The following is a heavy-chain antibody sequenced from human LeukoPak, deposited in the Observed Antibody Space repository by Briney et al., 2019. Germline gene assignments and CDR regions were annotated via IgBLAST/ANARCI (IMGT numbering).Heavy chain of an antibody. J-gene: IGHJ5*02. CDR3: ARVAYGSSWFDP. CDR2: IYYSGST. Sequence: PSETLSLTCTVSGGSISSSSYYWGWIRQPPGKGLEWIGSIYYSGSTYYNPSLKSRVTISVDTSKNQFSLKLSSVTAADTAVYYCARVAYGSSWFDPWGQGTLVTVSS. V-gene: IGHV4-39*01. D-gene: IGHD1-14*01. CDR1: GGSISSSSYY.